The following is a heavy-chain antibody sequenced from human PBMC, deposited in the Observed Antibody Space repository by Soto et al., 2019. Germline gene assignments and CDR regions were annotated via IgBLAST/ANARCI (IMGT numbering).Heavy chain of an antibody. V-gene: IGHV4-4*02. D-gene: IGHD1-26*01. J-gene: IGHJ4*02. CDR2: IYHSGIT. CDR3: AGTSGTYSFDY. Sequence: QVQLQESGPGRVKPSGTLSLTCAVSGGFISGSNWWSWVRQPPGKGLEWIGEIYHSGITNYNPSLKSRVTISVDKSKNPFSLNLSSVTAADTAVYYCAGTSGTYSFDYWGQGTLVTVSS. CDR1: GGFISGSNW.